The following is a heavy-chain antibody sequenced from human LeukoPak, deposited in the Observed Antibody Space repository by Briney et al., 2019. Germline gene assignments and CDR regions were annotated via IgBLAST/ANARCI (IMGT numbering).Heavy chain of an antibody. J-gene: IGHJ4*02. CDR2: IIPIFGTA. D-gene: IGHD3-10*01. CDR1: GGTFSSYA. V-gene: IGHV1-69*06. Sequence: SVKVSCKASGGTFSSYAISWVRQAPGQGLEWMGGIIPIFGTANYAQKFQGRVTITADKSTSTAYVELSSLRAEDTAVYYCANFILFGQGDYWGQGTLVTVSS. CDR3: ANFILFGQGDY.